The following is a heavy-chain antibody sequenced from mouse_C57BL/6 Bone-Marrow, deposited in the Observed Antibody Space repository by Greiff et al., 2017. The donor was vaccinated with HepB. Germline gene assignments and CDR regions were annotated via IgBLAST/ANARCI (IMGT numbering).Heavy chain of an antibody. V-gene: IGHV5-15*01. CDR2: ISNLAYSS. D-gene: IGHD2-10*01. Sequence: EVKLMESGGGLVQPGGSLKLSCAASGFTFSDYGMAWVRQAPRKGPEWVAFISNLAYSSYYADPVTGRFTISRDNGKNTLSLEMSSLRSEDTAMYYCARSGLLLDARDYWGQGTSGTVAS. CDR3: ARSGLLLDARDY. J-gene: IGHJ4*01. CDR1: GFTFSDYG.